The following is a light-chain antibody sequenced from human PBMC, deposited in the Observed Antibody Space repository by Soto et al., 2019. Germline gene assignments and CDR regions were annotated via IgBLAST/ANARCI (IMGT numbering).Light chain of an antibody. J-gene: IGKJ1*01. CDR2: GAS. CDR3: QQYDNWRT. CDR1: QSVSSD. V-gene: IGKV3-15*01. Sequence: EIVMTQSPATLSVSPGERATLSCRASQSVSSDLAWYQHKPGQAPRLLIYGASTRATGIPARFSGRGSGTEFTLTISSLQSEDFALYYCQQYDNWRTFGQGTKVDIK.